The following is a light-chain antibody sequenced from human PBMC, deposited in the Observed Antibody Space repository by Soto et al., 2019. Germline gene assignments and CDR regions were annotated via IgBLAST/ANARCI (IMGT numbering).Light chain of an antibody. V-gene: IGLV2-23*01. CDR3: CSYAGSRNWV. CDR2: EGS. CDR1: SSDVGSYNL. J-gene: IGLJ3*02. Sequence: QSALTQPASVSGSPGQSITISCTGTSSDVGSYNLVSWYQHHPGKAPKLMIFEGSKRPSGVSNRFSGSKSGNTASRTISGLQAEDEADYYCCSYAGSRNWVFGGGTKLTVL.